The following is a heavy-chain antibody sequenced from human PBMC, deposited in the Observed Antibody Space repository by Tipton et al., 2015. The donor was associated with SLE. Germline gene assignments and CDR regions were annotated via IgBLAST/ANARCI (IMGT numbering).Heavy chain of an antibody. CDR1: GFTFSSYG. J-gene: IGHJ3*02. CDR2: IWYDGSNK. CDR3: AKDGQQLVEGAFDI. V-gene: IGHV3-33*06. Sequence: SLRLSCAASGFTFSSYGMHWVRQAPGKGLEWVAVIWYDGSNKYYADSVKGRFTISRDNSKNTLYLQMNSLRAEDTAVYYCAKDGQQLVEGAFDIWGQGTMVTVSS. D-gene: IGHD6-13*01.